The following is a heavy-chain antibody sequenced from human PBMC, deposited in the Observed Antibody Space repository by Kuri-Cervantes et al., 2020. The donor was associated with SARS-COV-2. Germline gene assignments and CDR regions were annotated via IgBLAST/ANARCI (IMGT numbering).Heavy chain of an antibody. CDR2: VNHRGST. CDR3: ARNRPYSSSYYYYYMDV. D-gene: IGHD6-13*01. V-gene: IGHV4-34*01. J-gene: IGHJ6*03. CDR1: GESFSGYY. Sequence: SETLSLTCAFYGESFSGYYWNWIRQSPGKGLEWIGEVNHRGSTNYNPSLKSRVTISVDTSKKQFSLKLSSVTAADTAVYYCARNRPYSSSYYYYYMDVWGKGTTVTVSS.